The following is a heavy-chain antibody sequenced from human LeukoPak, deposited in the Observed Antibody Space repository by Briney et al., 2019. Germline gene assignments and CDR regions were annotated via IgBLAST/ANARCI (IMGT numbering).Heavy chain of an antibody. V-gene: IGHV4-30-2*01. CDR2: IYHSGST. CDR1: GGSISSGGYS. CDR3: ARGTSYCTNGVCYREGMDV. J-gene: IGHJ6*02. Sequence: SETLSLTCAVSGGSISSGGYSWSWIRQPPGKGLEWIGYIYHSGSTYYNPSLKSRVTISVDRSKNQFSQKLSSVTAADTAVYYCARGTSYCTNGVCYREGMDVWGQGTTVTVSS. D-gene: IGHD2-8*01.